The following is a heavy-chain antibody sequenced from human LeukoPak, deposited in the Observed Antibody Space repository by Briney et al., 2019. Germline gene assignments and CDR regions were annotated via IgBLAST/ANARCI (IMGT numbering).Heavy chain of an antibody. CDR3: VKNRDYYDSSGYSEYFEH. J-gene: IGHJ1*01. V-gene: IGHV3-30*02. D-gene: IGHD3-22*01. CDR2: IRYDGSDK. CDR1: GFTFSSYG. Sequence: GGSLRLSCAASGFTFSSYGMHWVRQAPGKGLEWVAFIRYDGSDKYYADSVKGRFTISRDNSRNTLFLQMNSLRAEDTAVYYCVKNRDYYDSSGYSEYFEHWGQGTLVTVSS.